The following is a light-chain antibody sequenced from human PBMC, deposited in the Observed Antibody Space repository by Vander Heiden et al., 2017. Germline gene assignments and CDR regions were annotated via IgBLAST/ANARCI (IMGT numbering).Light chain of an antibody. CDR2: KAS. V-gene: IGKV1-5*03. Sequence: DIQMTQSPSTLSASVGDRVTITCRASQSISSWLAWYQQKPGKAPKLLIYKASSLESGVPSRFSGSGSGTECTLTISSLQPDDFATYYCQQYKSYLLTFGGGTKVEIK. CDR1: QSISSW. CDR3: QQYKSYLLT. J-gene: IGKJ4*01.